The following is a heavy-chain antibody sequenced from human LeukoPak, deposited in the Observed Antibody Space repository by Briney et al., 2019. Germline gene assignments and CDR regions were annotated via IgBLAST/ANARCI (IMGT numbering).Heavy chain of an antibody. CDR3: ARDGGYEFDY. CDR2: IRGDSSTT. V-gene: IGHV3-48*04. CDR1: GFTFSSYS. J-gene: IGHJ4*02. Sequence: GGSLRLSCAASGFTFSSYSMSWVRQAPGKGLEWVSYIRGDSSTTYYADSVKGRFTISRDNAKNSLYLQMNNLRADGTAVYYCARDGGYEFDYWGQGTLVTVSS. D-gene: IGHD5-12*01.